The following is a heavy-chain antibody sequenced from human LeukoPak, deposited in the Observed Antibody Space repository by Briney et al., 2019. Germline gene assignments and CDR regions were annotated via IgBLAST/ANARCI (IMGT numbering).Heavy chain of an antibody. CDR1: GGSISSSSYF. Sequence: PSETLSLTCTVSGGSISSSSYFWGWIRQPPGKGLEWIGSIYYSGSTYYNPSLKSRVTISVDTSKNQFSLKLSSVTAADTAVYYCARVYDFWSGSPFDPWGQGTLVTVSS. CDR2: IYYSGST. D-gene: IGHD3-3*01. J-gene: IGHJ5*02. V-gene: IGHV4-39*01. CDR3: ARVYDFWSGSPFDP.